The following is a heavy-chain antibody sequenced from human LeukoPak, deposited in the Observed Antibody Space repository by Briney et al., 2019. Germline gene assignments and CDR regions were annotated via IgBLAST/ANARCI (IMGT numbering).Heavy chain of an antibody. CDR2: ISSYKGNT. CDR3: ARDGFSSSWPYYFDF. J-gene: IGHJ4*02. CDR1: GYTFINYG. V-gene: IGHV1-18*01. D-gene: IGHD6-13*01. Sequence: ASVKVSCKASGYTFINYGITWVRQAPGQGLEWMGWISSYKGNTSYAQKFQGRVTMTTDTSTSTAYMELKSLRSDDTAVYHCARDGFSSSWPYYFDFWGQGSLVTVSS.